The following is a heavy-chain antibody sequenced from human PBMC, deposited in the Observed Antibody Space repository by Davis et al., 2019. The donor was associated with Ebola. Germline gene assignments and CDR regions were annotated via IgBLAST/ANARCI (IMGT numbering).Heavy chain of an antibody. D-gene: IGHD6-19*01. CDR3: ARDSVMDSSGWYRSLAYYYYYGMDV. V-gene: IGHV1-69*06. CDR2: IIPIFGTA. J-gene: IGHJ6*02. CDR1: GGTFSSYA. Sequence: SVKVSCKASGGTFSSYAISWVRQAPGQGLEWMGGIIPIFGTANYAQKFQGRVTITADKSTSTAYMELSSLRSEDTAVYYCARDSVMDSSGWYRSLAYYYYYGMDVWGQGTTVTVSS.